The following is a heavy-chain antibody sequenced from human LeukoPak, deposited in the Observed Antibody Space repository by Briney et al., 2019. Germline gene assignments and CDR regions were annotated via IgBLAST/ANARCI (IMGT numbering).Heavy chain of an antibody. Sequence: PSETLSLTCTVSGASIISNYCSWIRQSAGTGLEWIGRISGSGLTDYNPSLNSRVTMSLDPSRKQFSLRLTSVTAADTAVYYCARLKLYDGTGHLRGYDLDVCGKGATVSVFS. J-gene: IGHJ6*01. CDR3: ARLKLYDGTGHLRGYDLDV. V-gene: IGHV4-4*07. D-gene: IGHD3-22*01. CDR1: GASIISNY. CDR2: ISGSGLT.